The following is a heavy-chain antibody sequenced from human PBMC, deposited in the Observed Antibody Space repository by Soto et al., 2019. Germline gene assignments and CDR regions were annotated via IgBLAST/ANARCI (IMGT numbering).Heavy chain of an antibody. D-gene: IGHD2-8*02. CDR1: GDSVSSNSAG. CDR2: TYYRSKWYN. J-gene: IGHJ6*02. CDR3: ASESGDDAGGYYDMDV. V-gene: IGHV6-1*01. Sequence: SQTLSLTCDISGDSVSSNSAGWNWIRQTPSRGLEWLGRTYYRSKWYNNYAVSVKSRVSVNPDTAKNQFSLQLNSVSPEDTAVYYCASESGDDAGGYYDMDVWGQGTTVTVSS.